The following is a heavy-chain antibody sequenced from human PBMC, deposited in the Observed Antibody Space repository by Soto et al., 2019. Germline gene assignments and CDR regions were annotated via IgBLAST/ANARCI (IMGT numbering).Heavy chain of an antibody. D-gene: IGHD4-17*01. CDR2: ISTSGGKT. J-gene: IGHJ2*01. V-gene: IGHV3-23*01. CDR3: AKVFYGDSDWYFDL. CDR1: GFTFDKYA. Sequence: EVQLLESGGGLVQPGGSLRLSCAASGFTFDKYAMNWVRQAPGKGLEWVSTISTSGGKTYYADSVKGRFTISRSNSKNTLYLQLNSLRAEDTDVYYCAKVFYGDSDWYFDLWGRGTLVTVSS.